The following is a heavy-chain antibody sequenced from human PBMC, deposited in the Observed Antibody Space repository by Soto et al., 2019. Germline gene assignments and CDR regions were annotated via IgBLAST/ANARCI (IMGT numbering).Heavy chain of an antibody. CDR1: GGSFSGYY. Sequence: PPQLLSLTCAVYGGSFSGYYWSWIRQPPGKGLEWIGEINHSGSTNYNPSLKSRVTISVDTSKNQFSLKLSSVTAADTAVYYCARGEGNCSGGSCYQPKAGLSSNWFDPWGQGTLVTVSS. D-gene: IGHD2-15*01. CDR2: INHSGST. J-gene: IGHJ5*02. CDR3: ARGEGNCSGGSCYQPKAGLSSNWFDP. V-gene: IGHV4-34*01.